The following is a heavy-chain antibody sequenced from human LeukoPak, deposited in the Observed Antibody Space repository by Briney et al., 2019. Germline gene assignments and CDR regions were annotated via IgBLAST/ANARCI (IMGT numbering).Heavy chain of an antibody. D-gene: IGHD3-3*01. Sequence: ASVKVSCKASGGTFSSYAISWVRQAPGQGLDWMGGIIPIFGTASYAQKFQGRFTITADKSTSTAYMELSSLRSEDTAVYYCAGDSDFWSGSNYYMDVWGKGTTVTVSS. CDR1: GGTFSSYA. J-gene: IGHJ6*03. CDR2: IIPIFGTA. V-gene: IGHV1-69*06. CDR3: AGDSDFWSGSNYYMDV.